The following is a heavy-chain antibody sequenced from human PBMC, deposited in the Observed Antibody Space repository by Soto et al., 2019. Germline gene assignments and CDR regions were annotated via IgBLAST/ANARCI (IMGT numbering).Heavy chain of an antibody. CDR3: ACSSSAGNYYYGMYF. CDR2: IYPGDSDT. D-gene: IGHD6-13*01. V-gene: IGHV5-51*01. Sequence: PGESLKISCKGSGYSFTSYWIGWVRQMPGKGLEWMGIIYPGDSDTRYSPSFQGQVTISADKSISTAYLQWSSLKASDTAMYYCACSSSAGNYYYGMYFCGQGTSVPVSS. J-gene: IGHJ6*02. CDR1: GYSFTSYW.